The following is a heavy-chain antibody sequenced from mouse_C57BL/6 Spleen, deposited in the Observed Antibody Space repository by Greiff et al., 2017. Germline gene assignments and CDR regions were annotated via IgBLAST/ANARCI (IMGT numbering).Heavy chain of an antibody. J-gene: IGHJ2*01. CDR3: ARELREYYFDY. D-gene: IGHD3-2*02. CDR1: GYTFTSYW. V-gene: IGHV1-50*01. Sequence: VQLQQPGAELVKPGASVKLSCKASGYTFTSYWMQWVKQRPGQGLEWIGEIDPSDSYTNYNQKFKGKATLTVDTSSSTAYMQLSSLTSEDSAVYYCARELREYYFDYWGQGTTLTVSS. CDR2: IDPSDSYT.